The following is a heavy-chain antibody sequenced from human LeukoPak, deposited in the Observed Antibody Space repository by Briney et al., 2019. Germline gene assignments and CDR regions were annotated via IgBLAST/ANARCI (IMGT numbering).Heavy chain of an antibody. V-gene: IGHV5-51*01. CDR3: ARGYCSSTSCYCYFDY. Sequence: GESLKISCKGSGYSFTSYWIGWVRQMPGKGLEWMGIIYPGDSDTRYSPSFQGQVTISADKSISTAYLQWSSLKASDTAMYYCARGYCSSTSCYCYFDYWGQGTLVTVSS. J-gene: IGHJ4*02. D-gene: IGHD2-2*01. CDR1: GYSFTSYW. CDR2: IYPGDSDT.